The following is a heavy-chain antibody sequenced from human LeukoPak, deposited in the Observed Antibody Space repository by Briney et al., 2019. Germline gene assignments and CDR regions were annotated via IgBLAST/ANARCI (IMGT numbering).Heavy chain of an antibody. CDR1: GGSFSGYY. CDR2: INHSGST. J-gene: IGHJ4*02. CDR3: ARHIAVGATHYFDY. V-gene: IGHV4-34*01. D-gene: IGHD1-26*01. Sequence: PSETLSLTCAVYGGSFSGYYWSWIRQPPGKGLEWIGEINHSGSTNYNPSLKSRVTISVDTSKNQFSLKLSSVTAADTAVYYCARHIAVGATHYFDYWGQGTLVAVSS.